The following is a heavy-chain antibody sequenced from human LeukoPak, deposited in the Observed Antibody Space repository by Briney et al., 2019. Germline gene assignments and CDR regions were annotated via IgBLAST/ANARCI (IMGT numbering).Heavy chain of an antibody. Sequence: TSETLSLTCTVSGGSVSRGNYYWSWIRQPAGKRLEFIGRIYTSGYTDYNPSLKSRVTISVDTSKNQFSLKMNSVTAADTAAYYCAGMIGYFDYWGQGTLVTVSS. J-gene: IGHJ4*02. CDR2: IYTSGYT. V-gene: IGHV4-61*02. D-gene: IGHD3-16*01. CDR1: GGSVSRGNYY. CDR3: AGMIGYFDY.